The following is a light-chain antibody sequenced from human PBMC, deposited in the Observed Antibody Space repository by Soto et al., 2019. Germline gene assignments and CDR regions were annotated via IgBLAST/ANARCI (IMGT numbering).Light chain of an antibody. CDR3: SSYAGSSNV. CDR2: EVN. J-gene: IGLJ1*01. CDR1: SSDVGGYNY. V-gene: IGLV2-8*01. Sequence: QSVLTQPPSASGSPGQSVAISCTGTSSDVGGYNYVSWYQQHPGKAPKLMIYEVNKRPSGVPDRFSGSKSGNTASPTVSGPQAEDEADYYCSSYAGSSNVFGTGTKLTVL.